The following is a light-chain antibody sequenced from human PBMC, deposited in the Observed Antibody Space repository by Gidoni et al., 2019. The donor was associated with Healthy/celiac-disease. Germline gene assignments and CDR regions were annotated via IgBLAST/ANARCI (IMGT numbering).Light chain of an antibody. V-gene: IGKV4-1*01. CDR2: WAS. Sequence: DLVMTQSPDSLAVSLGERATIHCKSSQRVLYSSNNKNYLAWYQQKPGQPPKLLIYWASTRESGVPDRVSGSGSGTDFTLTISSLQAEDVAVYYCQQYYSTPPWTFGQGTKVEIK. CDR3: QQYYSTPPWT. CDR1: QRVLYSSNNKNY. J-gene: IGKJ1*01.